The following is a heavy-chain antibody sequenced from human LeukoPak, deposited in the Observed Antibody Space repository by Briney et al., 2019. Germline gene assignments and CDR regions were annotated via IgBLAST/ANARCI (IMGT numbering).Heavy chain of an antibody. V-gene: IGHV4-4*07. J-gene: IGHJ5*02. CDR2: IYTSGST. CDR1: GGSISSYY. D-gene: IGHD2-21*02. CDR3: ARDLAYCGGDCPFNWFDP. Sequence: SETLSLTCTVSGGSISSYYWSWIRQPAGKGLEWIGRIYTSGSTNYNPSLKSRVTISVDKSKNQFSLNLSSVTAADTAVYYCARDLAYCGGDCPFNWFDPWGQGTLVTVSS.